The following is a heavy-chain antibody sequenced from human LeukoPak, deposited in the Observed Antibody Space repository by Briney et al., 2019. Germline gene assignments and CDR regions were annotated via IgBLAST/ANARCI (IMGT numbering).Heavy chain of an antibody. D-gene: IGHD5-18*01. CDR3: ARGDPVYNYGRLVSPPEN. J-gene: IGHJ4*02. CDR2: IYTSGST. CDR1: GGSISSYY. Sequence: PSETLSLTCTVSGGSISSYYWSWIRQPPGKGLEWIGRIYTSGSTNYNPSLKSRVTISVDTSKNQFSLKLSSVTAADTAVYYCARGDPVYNYGRLVSPPENWGQGTLVTVSS. V-gene: IGHV4-4*07.